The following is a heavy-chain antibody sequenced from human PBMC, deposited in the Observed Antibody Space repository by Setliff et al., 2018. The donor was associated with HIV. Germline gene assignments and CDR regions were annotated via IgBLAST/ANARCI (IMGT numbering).Heavy chain of an antibody. Sequence: ASVKVSCKASGYSFTDYYIHWVRQAPGQGLEWMGRINPKNGGTNYVQRFRDRVTMTRDTSISTVYMELSSLGSDDTAVYYCARTIPLAGSDMDLWGKGTTVTVSS. V-gene: IGHV1-2*06. J-gene: IGHJ6*03. CDR2: INPKNGGT. CDR1: GYSFTDYY. CDR3: ARTIPLAGSDMDL. D-gene: IGHD6-19*01.